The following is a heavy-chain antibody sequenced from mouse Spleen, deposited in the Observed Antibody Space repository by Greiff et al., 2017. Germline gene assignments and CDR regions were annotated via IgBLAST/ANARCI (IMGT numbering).Heavy chain of an antibody. V-gene: IGHV1-50*01. CDR3: ANGPELGGY. CDR2: ISPSDSYT. D-gene: IGHD4-1*01. Sequence: QVQLQQPGAELVKPGASVKLSCTASGYTFTSYWMQWVKQRPGQGLEWIGEISPSDSYTNYNQHFKGKATLTVDTSSSTAYMQLSSLTSEDTAVYYCANGPELGGYWGPGATL. J-gene: IGHJ2*01. CDR1: GYTFTSYW.